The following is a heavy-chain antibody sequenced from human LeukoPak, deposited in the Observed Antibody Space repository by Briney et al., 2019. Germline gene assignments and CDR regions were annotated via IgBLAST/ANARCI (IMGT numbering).Heavy chain of an antibody. D-gene: IGHD6-19*01. CDR1: GGTFSSYG. J-gene: IGHJ4*02. CDR2: ISAYNGNT. V-gene: IGHV1-18*01. Sequence: ASVKVSCKASGGTFSSYGISWVRQAPGQGLEWMGWISAYNGNTNYAQKLQGRVTMTTDTSTSTAYMELRSLRSDDTAVYYCAREPSSGWYLDYWGQGTLVTVSS. CDR3: AREPSSGWYLDY.